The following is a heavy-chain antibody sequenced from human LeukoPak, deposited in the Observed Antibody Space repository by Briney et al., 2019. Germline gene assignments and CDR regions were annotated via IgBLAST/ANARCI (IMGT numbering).Heavy chain of an antibody. CDR2: IHASGST. CDR1: GGYISAYY. D-gene: IGHD5-12*01. Sequence: SETLSLTCTVSGGYISAYYWSWIRQPAGRGLEWIGRIHASGSTRYNPSLKSRVTMSVDTSKNQFSLKLTSVTAADTALYFCARGMSAAYDYNWFDSWGQGTLVTVSS. CDR3: ARGMSAAYDYNWFDS. V-gene: IGHV4-4*07. J-gene: IGHJ5*01.